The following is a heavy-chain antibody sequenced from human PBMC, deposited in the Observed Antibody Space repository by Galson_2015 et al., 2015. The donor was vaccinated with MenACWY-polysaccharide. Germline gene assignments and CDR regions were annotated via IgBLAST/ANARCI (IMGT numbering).Heavy chain of an antibody. J-gene: IGHJ4*02. V-gene: IGHV4-61*08. CDR2: IRVNEET. CDR3: ARETSGVILDFDY. D-gene: IGHD5-12*01. CDR1: GGSLRKGAYF. Sequence: SGTPSLTCTFPGGSLRKGAYFLRGVPQPPGEGVGGGWAIRVNEETNYNPSLHNPGTLSPNTPQNQFSLKLRYVTAADTAVYYCARETSGVILDFDYWGPGILVTVSS.